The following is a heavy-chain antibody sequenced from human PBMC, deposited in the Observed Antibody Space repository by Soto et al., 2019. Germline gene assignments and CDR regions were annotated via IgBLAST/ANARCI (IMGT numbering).Heavy chain of an antibody. Sequence: EVQLLESGGDLVQPGGSLRLSCAASGFTFINYAMSWVRQAPGLGLEWVSSISGSGGRADYADSVRGRFTIPRDNSKKTLSLQMNSLRVDDTAIYYCAKYYASGSYYHFDSWGQGTLVTVSS. CDR3: AKYYASGSYYHFDS. CDR2: ISGSGGRA. D-gene: IGHD3-10*01. V-gene: IGHV3-23*01. J-gene: IGHJ4*02. CDR1: GFTFINYA.